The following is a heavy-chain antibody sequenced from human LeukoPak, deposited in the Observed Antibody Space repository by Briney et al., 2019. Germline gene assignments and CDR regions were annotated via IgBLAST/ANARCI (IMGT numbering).Heavy chain of an antibody. CDR1: GFTFSSYA. D-gene: IGHD3-10*01. V-gene: IGHV3-30-3*01. Sequence: PGRSLRLSCAASGFTFSSYAMHWVRQAPGKGLEWVAVISYDGSNKYYADSVKGRFTISRDNSKNTLYLQMNSLRAEDTAVYYCARDSLYYYGSGSSSPEYYFDYWGQGTLVTVSS. J-gene: IGHJ4*02. CDR3: ARDSLYYYGSGSSSPEYYFDY. CDR2: ISYDGSNK.